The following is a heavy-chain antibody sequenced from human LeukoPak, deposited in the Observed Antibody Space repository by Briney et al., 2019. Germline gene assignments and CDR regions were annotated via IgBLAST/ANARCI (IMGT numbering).Heavy chain of an antibody. J-gene: IGHJ4*02. D-gene: IGHD4-11*01. V-gene: IGHV4-59*01. CDR1: GGSISSYY. CDR2: IYYSGST. CDR3: ASLTTRGYYFDY. Sequence: PSETLSLTCTVSGGSISSYYWSWIRQPPGKGLEWIGYIYYSGSTNYNPSLKSRVTISVDTSKNQFSLKLSSVTAADTAVYYCASLTTRGYYFDYWGQGTLVTVSS.